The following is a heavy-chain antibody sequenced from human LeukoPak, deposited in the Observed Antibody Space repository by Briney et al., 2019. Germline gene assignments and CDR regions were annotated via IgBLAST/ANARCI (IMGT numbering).Heavy chain of an antibody. D-gene: IGHD3-3*01. CDR2: ISSSSSTI. CDR1: GFTFSSYS. V-gene: IGHV3-48*02. Sequence: GGSLRLSCAASGFTFSSYSMTWVRQAPGKGLEWVSYISSSSSTIYYADSVKGRFTISRDNAKNSLYLQMNSLRDEDTAVYYCARDTTNHCYDFWSGYPYYFDYWGQGTLVTVSS. J-gene: IGHJ4*02. CDR3: ARDTTNHCYDFWSGYPYYFDY.